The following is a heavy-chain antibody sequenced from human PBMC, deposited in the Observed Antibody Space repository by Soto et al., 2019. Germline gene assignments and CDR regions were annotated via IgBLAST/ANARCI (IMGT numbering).Heavy chain of an antibody. CDR3: ARSQMKDY. CDR2: ISSSGSTI. V-gene: IGHV3-48*02. J-gene: IGHJ4*02. CDR1: GFTFSGYT. Sequence: PGGSLRLSCTASGFTFSGYTMNWVRQAPGKGLEWISYISSSGSTIDYADSVRGRFTISRDNAKNSLYLQMNSLRDEDTAVYYCARSQMKDYWPQRSLVTVSS.